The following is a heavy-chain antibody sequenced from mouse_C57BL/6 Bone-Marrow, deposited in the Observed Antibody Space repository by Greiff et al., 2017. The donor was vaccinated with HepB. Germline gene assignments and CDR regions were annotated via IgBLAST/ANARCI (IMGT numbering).Heavy chain of an antibody. D-gene: IGHD1-1*01. CDR2: IHPNSGST. CDR1: GYTFTSYW. J-gene: IGHJ1*03. V-gene: IGHV1-64*01. Sequence: QVQLQQPGAELVKPGASVKLSCKASGYTFTSYWMHWVKQRPGQGLEWIGMIHPNSGSTNYNEKFKSKATLTVDKSSSTAYMQLSSLTSEDSAVYYCARGGITTVVATRYWYFEVWGTGTTVTVSS. CDR3: ARGGITTVVATRYWYFEV.